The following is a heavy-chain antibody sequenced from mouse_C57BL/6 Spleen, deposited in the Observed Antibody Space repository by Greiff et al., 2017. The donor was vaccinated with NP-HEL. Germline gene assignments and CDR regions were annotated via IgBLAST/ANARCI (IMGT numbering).Heavy chain of an antibody. J-gene: IGHJ3*01. CDR1: GYTFTSYW. D-gene: IGHD2-4*01. Sequence: QVQLQQPGTELVKPGASVKLSCKASGYTFTSYWMHWVKQRPGQGLEWIGNINPINGITNYNEKFKNKATLTVDKSSGTTYLFLSSLTSEDSTIYSCARGAYDYGGAWFTDWGQGTLVTVSA. CDR3: ARGAYDYGGAWFTD. V-gene: IGHV1-53*01. CDR2: INPINGIT.